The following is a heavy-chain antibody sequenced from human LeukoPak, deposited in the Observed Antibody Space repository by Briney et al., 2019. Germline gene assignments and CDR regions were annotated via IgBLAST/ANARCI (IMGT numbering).Heavy chain of an antibody. CDR2: INHSGST. J-gene: IGHJ1*01. CDR1: GGSFSGYY. Sequence: PSETLSLTCAVYGGSFSGYYWSWIRQPPGKGLEWIGEINHSGSTNYNPSLKGRVAISVDPYTNQFSLKLSSVTAADTAVYYCARRSQYLPLQHWGQGTLVTVSS. CDR3: ARRSQYLPLQH. V-gene: IGHV4-34*01. D-gene: IGHD2-2*02.